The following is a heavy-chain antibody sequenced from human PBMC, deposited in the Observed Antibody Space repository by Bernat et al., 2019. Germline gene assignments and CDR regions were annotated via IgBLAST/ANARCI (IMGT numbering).Heavy chain of an antibody. CDR1: GFTFSSYA. CDR3: SRVKNRKGRSAAVAGTVGY. Sequence: QVQLVESGGGVVQPGRSLRLSCAASGFTFSSYAMHWVRQAPGKGLEWVAVISYGGSYIYYADSVKGRFTISRDNSKNTLYLQMNSLRAEDTAVYYCSRVKNRKGRSAAVAGTVGYWGQGTLVTVSS. J-gene: IGHJ4*02. V-gene: IGHV3-30-3*01. D-gene: IGHD6-19*01. CDR2: ISYGGSYI.